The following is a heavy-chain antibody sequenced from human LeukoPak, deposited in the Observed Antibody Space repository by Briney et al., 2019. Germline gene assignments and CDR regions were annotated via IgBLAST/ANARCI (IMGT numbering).Heavy chain of an antibody. J-gene: IGHJ6*02. CDR2: IYHSGIT. CDR3: ARDRSTVDYYGLDV. D-gene: IGHD4-11*01. Sequence: SETLSLACTVSGGSISSGDFYWSWIRQPPEKGLEYIGYIYHSGITFYNPSLRSRVTVSIDTSKNQFSLKLSSVTAADTAVYYCARDRSTVDYYGLDVWGQGTTVIVSS. CDR1: GGSISSGDFY. V-gene: IGHV4-30-4*01.